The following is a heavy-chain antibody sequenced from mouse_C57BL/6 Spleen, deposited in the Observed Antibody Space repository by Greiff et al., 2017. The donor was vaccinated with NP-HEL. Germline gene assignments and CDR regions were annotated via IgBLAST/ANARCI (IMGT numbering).Heavy chain of an antibody. J-gene: IGHJ2*01. CDR2: ISYDGSN. CDR3: ARRGYSYDY. V-gene: IGHV3-6*01. CDR1: GYSITSGYY. D-gene: IGHD1-1*01. Sequence: EVQLQESGPGLVKPSQSLSLTCSVTGYSITSGYYWNWIRQFPGNKLEWMGYISYDGSNNYNPSLKNRISITRDTSKNQFFLKLNSVTTEDTATYYCARRGYSYDYWGPGATLSVSS.